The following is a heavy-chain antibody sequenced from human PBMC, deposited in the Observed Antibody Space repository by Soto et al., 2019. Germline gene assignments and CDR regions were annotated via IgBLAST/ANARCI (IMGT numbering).Heavy chain of an antibody. D-gene: IGHD2-15*01. J-gene: IGHJ6*02. CDR1: GDTFSSFA. Sequence: QVQLVQSGAEVKKPGSSVKVSCKASGDTFSSFAISWVRQAPGQGLEWRGGIIPIFRTPNYAQKFQGRVTSTADEPTTADYREQCILRSADTAVYYWERDKDREELGGNCCSALDVWGQGTTVIVS. CDR3: ERDKDREELGGNCCSALDV. V-gene: IGHV1-69*12. CDR2: IIPIFRTP.